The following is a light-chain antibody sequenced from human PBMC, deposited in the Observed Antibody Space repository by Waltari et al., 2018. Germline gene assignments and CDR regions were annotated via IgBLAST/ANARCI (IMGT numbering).Light chain of an antibody. CDR2: EVS. CDR1: SSDVGTYNL. V-gene: IGLV2-23*02. CDR3: CSYAGVRGVV. J-gene: IGLJ7*01. Sequence: QSALTQPASVSGSPGESITISCTGTSSDVGTYNLISWYQQHPGKDPKLLIYEVSKRPSGVSNRFSASKSGNTASLTISGLQADDEAVYYCCSYAGVRGVVFGGGTHLTVL.